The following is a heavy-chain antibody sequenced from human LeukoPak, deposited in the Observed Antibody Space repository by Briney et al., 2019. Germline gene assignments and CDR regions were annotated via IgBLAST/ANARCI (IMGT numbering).Heavy chain of an antibody. CDR3: ASKDSSWYYFDS. Sequence: SETLSLTCNVSGGSISGSSYYWAWIRRPPGKGLEWIGSIYYSGSTYYNPSLKSRLTISVDTSKNQFSLKLNSVTAADTAVYYCASKDSSWYYFDSWGQGSLVTVSS. D-gene: IGHD6-13*01. J-gene: IGHJ4*02. CDR2: IYYSGST. CDR1: GGSISGSSYY. V-gene: IGHV4-39*01.